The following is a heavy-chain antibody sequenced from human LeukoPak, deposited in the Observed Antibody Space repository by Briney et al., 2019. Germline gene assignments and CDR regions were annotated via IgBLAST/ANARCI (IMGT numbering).Heavy chain of an antibody. CDR2: INPNSGGT. CDR3: ARVAPGRDGGDEFDY. Sequence: GASVKVSCKASGYTFTGYYMHWVRQAPGQGLEWMGWINPNSGGTNYAQKFQVRVTMTRDTSISTAYMELSRLRSDDTAVYYCARVAPGRDGGDEFDYWGQGTLVTVSS. J-gene: IGHJ4*02. CDR1: GYTFTGYY. D-gene: IGHD2-21*02. V-gene: IGHV1-2*02.